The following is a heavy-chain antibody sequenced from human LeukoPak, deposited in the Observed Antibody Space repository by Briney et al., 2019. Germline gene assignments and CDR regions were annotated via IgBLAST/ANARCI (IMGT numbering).Heavy chain of an antibody. CDR3: ARDDQGSSWYLGHSDAFDI. J-gene: IGHJ3*02. CDR1: GFTFSRYS. D-gene: IGHD6-13*01. Sequence: PGGSLRLSCAASGFTFSRYSMNWVREAPGKGLEWVSSISRGRRYTYYGDSVKGRFTISGDNTKKSLYLQMNSLRAEDTAVYYCARDDQGSSWYLGHSDAFDIWGQGPMVTVSA. V-gene: IGHV3-21*01. CDR2: ISRGRRYT.